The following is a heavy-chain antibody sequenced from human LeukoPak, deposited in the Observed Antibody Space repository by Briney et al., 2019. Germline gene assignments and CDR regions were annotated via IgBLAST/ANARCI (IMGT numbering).Heavy chain of an antibody. CDR2: ISAYNDNT. J-gene: IGHJ4*02. CDR1: GYTFTSYG. D-gene: IGHD5-24*01. CDR3: ARDVGDGYTRYYFDY. V-gene: IGHV1-18*01. Sequence: ASVTVSCKASGYTFTSYGISWVRQAPGQGLEWMGWISAYNDNTNYAQKLQGIVTMTTDTSTSTAYMELRSLRSDDTAVYYCARDVGDGYTRYYFDYWGQGTLVTVSS.